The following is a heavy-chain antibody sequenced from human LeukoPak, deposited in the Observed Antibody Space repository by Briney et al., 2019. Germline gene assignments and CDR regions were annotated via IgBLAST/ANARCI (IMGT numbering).Heavy chain of an antibody. CDR3: AKDRAKNYDFWSGYANFDY. D-gene: IGHD3-3*01. Sequence: GGSLRLSCAASGFTFSSYAMSWVRQAPGRGLEWVSAISGSGGSTYYADSVKGRFTISRDNSKNTLYLQTNSLRAEDTAVYYCAKDRAKNYDFWSGYANFDYWGQGTLVTVSS. CDR1: GFTFSSYA. V-gene: IGHV3-23*01. CDR2: ISGSGGST. J-gene: IGHJ4*02.